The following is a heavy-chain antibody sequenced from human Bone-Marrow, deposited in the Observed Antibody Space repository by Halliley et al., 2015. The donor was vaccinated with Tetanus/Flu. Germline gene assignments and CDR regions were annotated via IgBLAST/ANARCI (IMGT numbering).Heavy chain of an antibody. CDR1: GFTLNSYT. V-gene: IGHV3-30-3*01. CDR3: ARDGLPGSKDGFDI. CDR2: VSWDGALI. Sequence: SLRLSCAASGFTLNSYTMHWVRQVPGEGLERVALVSWDGALIHYADSVKGRSTISRDISKNTLSLQMNSLRSEDTAVYYCARDGLPGSKDGFDIWGRGTMVTVSS. D-gene: IGHD3-10*01. J-gene: IGHJ3*02.